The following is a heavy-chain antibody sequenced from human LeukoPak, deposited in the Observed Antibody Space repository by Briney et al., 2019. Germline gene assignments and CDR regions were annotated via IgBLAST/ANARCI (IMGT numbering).Heavy chain of an antibody. Sequence: QTGGSLRLSYAASGFTVSSNYMSWVRQAPGKGLEWVSVIYSGGSTYYADSVKGRFTISRDNSKNTLYLQMNSLRAEDTAVYYCAKVGRSGWPLDNWGQGTLVTVSS. CDR3: AKVGRSGWPLDN. D-gene: IGHD6-19*01. V-gene: IGHV3-53*01. CDR1: GFTVSSNY. J-gene: IGHJ4*02. CDR2: IYSGGST.